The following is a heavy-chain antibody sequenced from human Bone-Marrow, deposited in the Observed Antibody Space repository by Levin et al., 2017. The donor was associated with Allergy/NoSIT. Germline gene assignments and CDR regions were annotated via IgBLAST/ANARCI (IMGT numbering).Heavy chain of an antibody. D-gene: IGHD6-19*01. Sequence: PSETLSLTCTVSGYSISSGYYWGWIRQPPGKGLEWIGSFYHTGSTYDNPSLKSRVTISLDTSNNRFSLKLTSVTAADTAVYYCARGRLSQWLPDSWGQGTLVTVSS. CDR2: FYHTGST. J-gene: IGHJ4*02. V-gene: IGHV4-38-2*02. CDR3: ARGRLSQWLPDS. CDR1: GYSISSGYY.